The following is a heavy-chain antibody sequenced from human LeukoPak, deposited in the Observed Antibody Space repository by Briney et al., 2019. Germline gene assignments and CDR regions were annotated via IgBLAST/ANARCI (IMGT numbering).Heavy chain of an antibody. CDR1: GFSFSNYW. CDR3: ATYSSLNAREFQH. J-gene: IGHJ1*01. D-gene: IGHD3-22*01. V-gene: IGHV3-7*01. CDR2: IKHDGSEK. Sequence: GGSLRLSCEASGFSFSNYWMSWVRQAPGKGLEWVANIKHDGSEKYYVDPVKGRFTISRDNGKNSLYVQMNSLSVEDTAVYYCATYSSLNAREFQHWGQGALVIVSS.